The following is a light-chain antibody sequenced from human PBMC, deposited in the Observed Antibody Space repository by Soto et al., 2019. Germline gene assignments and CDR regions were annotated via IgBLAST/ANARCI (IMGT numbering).Light chain of an antibody. CDR3: QQYNNWPPWK. CDR2: DAS. V-gene: IGKV1-39*01. Sequence: DIQMTQSPSSLSASVGDRVTITCRASQNINTCLNWYLQKPGKAPKILVYDASSLHSGVPSRFGGSGSGTDFTLTISRLQSEDFAVYYCQQYNNWPPWKFGQGTKVDIK. CDR1: QNINTC. J-gene: IGKJ1*01.